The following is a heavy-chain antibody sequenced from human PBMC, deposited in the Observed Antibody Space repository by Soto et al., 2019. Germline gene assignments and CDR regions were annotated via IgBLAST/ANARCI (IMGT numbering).Heavy chain of an antibody. CDR2: INHSGST. Sequence: TSETLSLTCAVYGGSFSGYYWSWIRQPPGKGLEWIGEINHSGSTNYNPSLKSRVTISVDTSKNQFSLKLSSVTAADTAVYYCARGRSELPNLWLQRKEILGHYYCYGMDVWGQGTTVTVSS. D-gene: IGHD5-18*01. CDR3: ARGRSELPNLWLQRKEILGHYYCYGMDV. J-gene: IGHJ6*02. CDR1: GGSFSGYY. V-gene: IGHV4-34*01.